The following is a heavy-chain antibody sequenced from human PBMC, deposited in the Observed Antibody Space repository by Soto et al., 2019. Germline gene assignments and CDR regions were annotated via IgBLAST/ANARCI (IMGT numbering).Heavy chain of an antibody. CDR2: IVVGSGNT. V-gene: IGHV1-58*02. D-gene: IGHD3-10*01. CDR3: AADHYYDSRLGAFDI. CDR1: GFTFTSSA. J-gene: IGHJ3*02. Sequence: GASVKVSCKASGFTFTSSAMQWMRQARGQRLEWIGWIVVGSGNTNYAQTFQERVTITRDMSTSTAYLELSSLRSEDTAVYYCAADHYYDSRLGAFDIWGQGTMVTVSS.